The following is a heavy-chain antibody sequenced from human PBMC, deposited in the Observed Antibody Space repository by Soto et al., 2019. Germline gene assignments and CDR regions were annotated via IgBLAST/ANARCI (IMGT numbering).Heavy chain of an antibody. CDR1: GYTFNKYG. D-gene: IGHD6-13*01. V-gene: IGHV1-18*01. J-gene: IGHJ3*01. CDR3: ARGRGVVVPAGTPDAFDV. CDR2: ISAYNDYT. Sequence: QAQLVQSGGEVKRPGASVKVSCKASGYTFNKYGFNWVRQAPGQGLEWMGRISAYNDYTNFAQKFQGRVTLTTDASTNTDYMELKIRMTDDTAIYYCARGRGVVVPAGTPDAFDVWGQGTMVTVSS.